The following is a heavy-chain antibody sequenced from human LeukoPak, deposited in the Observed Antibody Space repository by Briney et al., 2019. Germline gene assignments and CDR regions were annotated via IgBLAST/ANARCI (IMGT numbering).Heavy chain of an antibody. V-gene: IGHV3-11*04. CDR3: ARPDCSSTTCYEFDY. CDR1: GFTFSDYY. CDR2: ISSSGSTI. D-gene: IGHD2-2*01. J-gene: IGHJ4*02. Sequence: GGSLRLSCAASGFTFSDYYMSWIRQAPGKGLEWVSYISSSGSTIYYADSVKGRFTISRDNAKNSLYLQMNSLRAEDTAVFYCARPDCSSTTCYEFDYWGQGTLVTVSS.